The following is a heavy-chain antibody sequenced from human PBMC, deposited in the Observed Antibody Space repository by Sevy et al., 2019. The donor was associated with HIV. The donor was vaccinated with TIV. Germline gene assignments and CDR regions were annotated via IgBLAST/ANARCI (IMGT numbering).Heavy chain of an antibody. CDR3: ASQRGGYERLYYFDS. Sequence: GGSLRLSCVASGFTYSMNWVRQAPGKGLEWVSYISDSSATIHYADSVKGRFTISRDKAKNSLYLQMNTVRAEDTAVYYCASQRGGYERLYYFDSWGQGTLVTVSS. CDR1: GFTYS. D-gene: IGHD5-12*01. J-gene: IGHJ4*02. V-gene: IGHV3-48*01. CDR2: ISDSSATI.